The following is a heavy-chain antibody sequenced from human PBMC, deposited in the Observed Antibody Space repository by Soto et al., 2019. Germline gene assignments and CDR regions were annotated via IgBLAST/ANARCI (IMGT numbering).Heavy chain of an antibody. Sequence: LRLSCTTSGFTFGDYALSWVRQAPGKGLEWVGFIRRNAYGGTTDYAASVKGRFTISRDDSKSIAYLQMNSLRTEDTALYYCTRASSLDFDFWGQGTLVTVSS. J-gene: IGHJ4*02. CDR2: IRRNAYGGTT. V-gene: IGHV3-49*04. CDR3: TRASSLDFDF. CDR1: GFTFGDYA. D-gene: IGHD3-16*01.